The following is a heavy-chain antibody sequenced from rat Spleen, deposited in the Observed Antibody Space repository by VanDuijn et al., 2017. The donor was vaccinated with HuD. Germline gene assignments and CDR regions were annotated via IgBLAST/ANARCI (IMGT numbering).Heavy chain of an antibody. CDR3: ARQENSGYPNSFGY. CDR1: GFTFSDYY. Sequence: EVQLVESDGGLVQPGRSLKLSCAASGFTFSDYYMAWVRQAPTKGLEWVAYISYDGGTTYYRDSVKGRFTISRDNTKSTLYLQMDSLRSEDTATYYGARQENSGYPNSFGYWGQGTLVTVSS. D-gene: IGHD4-3*01. CDR2: ISYDGGTT. V-gene: IGHV5-29*01. J-gene: IGHJ3*01.